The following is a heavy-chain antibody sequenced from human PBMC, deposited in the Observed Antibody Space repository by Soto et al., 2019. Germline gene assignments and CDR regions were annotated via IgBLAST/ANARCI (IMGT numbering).Heavy chain of an antibody. J-gene: IGHJ3*02. D-gene: IGHD6-6*01. Sequence: QVQLQQWGAGLLKPSETLSLTCAVYGGSFSGYYWSWIRQPPGKGLGWIGEINHSGSTNYNPSLKSRVTISVDTSKNQFSLKLSSVTAADTAVYYCAREKPSGEAARPTDAFDIWGQGTMVTVSS. V-gene: IGHV4-34*01. CDR1: GGSFSGYY. CDR3: AREKPSGEAARPTDAFDI. CDR2: INHSGST.